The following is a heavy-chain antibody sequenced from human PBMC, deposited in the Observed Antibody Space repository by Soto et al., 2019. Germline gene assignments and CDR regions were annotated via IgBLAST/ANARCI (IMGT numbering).Heavy chain of an antibody. CDR2: IIPIFGTA. Sequence: SVKVSCKASGGTFSSYAISWVRQAPGQGLEWMGGIIPIFGTANYAQKFQGRVTITADESTSTAYMELSSLRSEDTAVYYCATDSSGPMYHWFDPWGQGTLVTAPQ. CDR3: ATDSSGPMYHWFDP. V-gene: IGHV1-69*13. CDR1: GGTFSSYA. D-gene: IGHD3-22*01. J-gene: IGHJ5*02.